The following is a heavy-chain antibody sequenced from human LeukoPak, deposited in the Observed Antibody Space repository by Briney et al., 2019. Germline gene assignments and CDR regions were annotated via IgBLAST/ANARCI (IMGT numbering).Heavy chain of an antibody. Sequence: SETLSLTCAVSGYSISSGYYWGWIRQPPGKGLEWIGSIYHSGSTYYNPSLKSRVTISVDTSKNQFSLKLSSVTAADTAVYYWARAQGYCSGGSCYRSGYNWFDPWGQGTLVTVSS. CDR3: ARAQGYCSGGSCYRSGYNWFDP. CDR2: IYHSGST. D-gene: IGHD2-15*01. V-gene: IGHV4-38-2*01. CDR1: GYSISSGYY. J-gene: IGHJ5*02.